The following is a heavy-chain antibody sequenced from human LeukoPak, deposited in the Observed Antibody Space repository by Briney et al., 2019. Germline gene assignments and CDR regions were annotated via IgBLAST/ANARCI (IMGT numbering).Heavy chain of an antibody. CDR2: IYYSGST. Sequence: PSETLSLTCAVSGGSISSYYWSWIRQPPGKGLEWIGYIYYSGSTNYSPSLKSRVTISVDTSKNQFSLKLSSVTAADTAVYYCARGSGSGSYYGAPYYYYYMDVWGKGTTVTISS. CDR1: GGSISSYY. D-gene: IGHD3-10*01. J-gene: IGHJ6*03. V-gene: IGHV4-59*01. CDR3: ARGSGSGSYYGAPYYYYYMDV.